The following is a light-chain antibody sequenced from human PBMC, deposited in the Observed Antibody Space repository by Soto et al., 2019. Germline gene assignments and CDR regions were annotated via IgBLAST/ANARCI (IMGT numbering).Light chain of an antibody. V-gene: IGKV3-20*01. CDR3: KQYDGSPLT. CDR2: SVS. J-gene: IGKJ5*01. CDR1: QRVGRSY. Sequence: DIVLTQSPGTLSLSPGERATLSCRASQRVGRSYLAWYQQKPGQAPRLLISSVSKRATGIPERFSGGWSGTDFTLTISRVEPEDFGRYICKQYDGSPLTFGQGTRLEIK.